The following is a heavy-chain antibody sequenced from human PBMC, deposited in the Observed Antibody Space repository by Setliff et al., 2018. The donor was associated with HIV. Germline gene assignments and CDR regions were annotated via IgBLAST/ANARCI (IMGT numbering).Heavy chain of an antibody. J-gene: IGHJ5*02. CDR2: ISYDGSNK. V-gene: IGHV3-30*04. D-gene: IGHD3-3*01. CDR1: GFTFSTYA. CDR3: ARSGGDFWSGYPNWFDP. Sequence: LRLSCAASGFTFSTYAMHWVRQAPGKGLEWVAVISYDGSNKYYADSVKGRFTISRDNSMNTLYLQMNSLRAEDTAVYYCARSGGDFWSGYPNWFDPWGQGTLVTVSS.